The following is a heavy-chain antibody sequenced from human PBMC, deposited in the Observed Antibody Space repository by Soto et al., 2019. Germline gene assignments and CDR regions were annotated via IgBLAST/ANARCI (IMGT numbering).Heavy chain of an antibody. CDR3: ARRPLFGPQIRYYYYYMDV. V-gene: IGHV4-34*01. CDR1: GGSFSGYY. J-gene: IGHJ6*03. D-gene: IGHD3-3*01. CDR2: INHSGST. Sequence: SETLSLTCAVYGGSFSGYYWSWIRQPPGKGLEWIGEINHSGSTNYNPSLKSRVTISVDTSKNQFSLKLSSVTAADTAVYYCARRPLFGPQIRYYYYYMDVWGKGTTVTVSS.